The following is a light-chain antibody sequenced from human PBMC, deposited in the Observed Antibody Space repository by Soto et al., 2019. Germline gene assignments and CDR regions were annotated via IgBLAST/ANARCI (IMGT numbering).Light chain of an antibody. Sequence: DIQMTPSPSTLSPSIGDRFTITCRASHGISKWLAWHQQAPGKAPNGLSFDASTLQSGVPSRFSGSGSETVFTLTIGSLQPDDFATSYCHKYYGYPLTLGQGTKVDI. CDR3: HKYYGYPLT. CDR1: HGISKW. V-gene: IGKV1-5*01. J-gene: IGKJ1*01. CDR2: DAS.